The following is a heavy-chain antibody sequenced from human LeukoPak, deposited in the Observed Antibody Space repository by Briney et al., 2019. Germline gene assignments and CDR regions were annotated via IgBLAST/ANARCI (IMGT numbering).Heavy chain of an antibody. CDR1: GYTFTSYD. Sequence: ASVTVSCTASGYTFTSYDINWVRQATGQGLEWMGWMNPNSGNTGYAQKFQGRVTMTRNTSISTAYMELSSLRSEDTAVYYCARDQSVEMATTAFDYWGQGTLVTVSS. CDR3: ARDQSVEMATTAFDY. J-gene: IGHJ4*02. V-gene: IGHV1-8*01. CDR2: MNPNSGNT. D-gene: IGHD5-24*01.